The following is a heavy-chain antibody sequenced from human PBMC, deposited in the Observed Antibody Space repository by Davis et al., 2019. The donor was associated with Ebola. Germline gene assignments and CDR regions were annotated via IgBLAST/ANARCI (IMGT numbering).Heavy chain of an antibody. CDR1: GFTFTNAW. CDR2: IKSKTDGGTT. Sequence: GESLKISCAASGFTFTNAWMSWVRQAPGKGLEWVGRIKSKTDGGTTDYAAPVKGRFTISRDDSKNTLYLQMNSLKTEDSAVYYCTADVVPAATRGVYYYYYYMDVWGKGTSVTVPS. D-gene: IGHD2-2*01. CDR3: TADVVPAATRGVYYYYYYMDV. V-gene: IGHV3-15*01. J-gene: IGHJ6*03.